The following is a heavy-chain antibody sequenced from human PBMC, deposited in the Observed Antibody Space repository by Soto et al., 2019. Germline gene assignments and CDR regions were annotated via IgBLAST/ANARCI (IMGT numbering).Heavy chain of an antibody. CDR2: IYSGGST. Sequence: PGGSLRLSCAASGVTISSNYMSWVRQAPGKGLEWVSVIYSGGSTYYADSVKGRFPISRDNSKNTLYLQMNSLRAEDTAVYYCAKDLSPHYDSSGYYYPSPRYYYGMDVWGQGTKVTVSS. CDR1: GVTISSNY. D-gene: IGHD3-22*01. CDR3: AKDLSPHYDSSGYYYPSPRYYYGMDV. J-gene: IGHJ6*02. V-gene: IGHV3-66*01.